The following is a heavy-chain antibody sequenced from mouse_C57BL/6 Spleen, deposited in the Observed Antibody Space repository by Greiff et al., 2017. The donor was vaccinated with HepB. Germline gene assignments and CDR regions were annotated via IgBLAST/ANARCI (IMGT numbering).Heavy chain of an antibody. V-gene: IGHV3-6*01. D-gene: IGHD2-3*01. CDR1: GYSITSGYY. CDR3: ARDGYYPLFDY. CDR2: ISYDGSN. J-gene: IGHJ2*01. Sequence: EVQLKESGPGLVKPSQSLSLTCSVTGYSITSGYYWNWIRQFPGNKLEWMGYISYDGSNNYNPSLKNRISITRDTSKNQFFLKLNSVTTEDTATYYCARDGYYPLFDYWGQGTTLTVSS.